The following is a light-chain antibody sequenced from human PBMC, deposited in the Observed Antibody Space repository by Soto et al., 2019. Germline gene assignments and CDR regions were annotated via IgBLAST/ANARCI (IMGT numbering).Light chain of an antibody. V-gene: IGKV3-15*01. J-gene: IGKJ4*01. CDR2: GAS. CDR3: QQYNNWPPLT. Sequence: EIVMTQSSANLSVSPGERATLSYRASQSVSSNLAWYQQKPGQAPRLLIYGASTRATGIPARFSGSGSGTEFTLTISSLQSEDFAVYYCQQYNNWPPLTFGGGTKVEIK. CDR1: QSVSSN.